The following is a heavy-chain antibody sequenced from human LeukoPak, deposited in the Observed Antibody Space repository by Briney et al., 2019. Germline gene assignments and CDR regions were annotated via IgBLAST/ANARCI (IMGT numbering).Heavy chain of an antibody. CDR2: IYPGDSDT. Sequence: GESLKISCKGSGYIFSTYWIGWVRQMPGKGLEWMGIIYPGDSDTRYSPSFQGQVTISADKSISTAYLQWSSLTASDTAMYYCARPRSHGSGSSPFDYWGQGTLVTVSS. CDR3: ARPRSHGSGSSPFDY. J-gene: IGHJ4*02. D-gene: IGHD3-10*01. CDR1: GYIFSTYW. V-gene: IGHV5-51*01.